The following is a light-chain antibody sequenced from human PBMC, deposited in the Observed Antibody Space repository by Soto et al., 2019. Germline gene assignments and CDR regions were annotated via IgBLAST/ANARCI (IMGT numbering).Light chain of an antibody. CDR3: QQYGSSPT. V-gene: IGKV3-20*01. Sequence: EIVLTQSPGTLCLSPGERVTLSCRASQTISSSYLAWYQQKPGQPPILHIYDASSRATGIPDRFSGSGSGTNFPLPISSLKTEDYAVYYCQQYGSSPTFGGGTKVEIK. J-gene: IGKJ4*01. CDR2: DAS. CDR1: QTISSSY.